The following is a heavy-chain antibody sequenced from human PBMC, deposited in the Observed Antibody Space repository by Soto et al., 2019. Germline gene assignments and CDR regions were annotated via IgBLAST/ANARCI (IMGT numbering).Heavy chain of an antibody. CDR1: GGSISSYY. J-gene: IGHJ4*02. CDR2: IYYSGST. Sequence: SETLSLTCTVSGGSISSYYWSWIRQPPGKGLEWIGYIYYSGSTNYNPSLKSRVTISVDTSKNQFSLKLSSATAADTAVYYCAGGGSYYYDSSGYFSFDYWGQGTLVTVSS. D-gene: IGHD3-22*01. CDR3: AGGGSYYYDSSGYFSFDY. V-gene: IGHV4-59*01.